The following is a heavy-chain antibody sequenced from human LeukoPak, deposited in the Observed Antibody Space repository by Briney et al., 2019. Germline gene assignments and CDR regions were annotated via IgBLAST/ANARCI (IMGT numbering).Heavy chain of an antibody. CDR1: GCTFSSYA. CDR2: LSGSGGST. J-gene: IGHJ3*02. V-gene: IGHV3-23*01. Sequence: GGSLRLSCAASGCTFSSYAISWVRQAPGKGQELVSALSGSGGSTYYADSVKGRFTISRDNSKNKLYLQMNSLRAEDTAVYYCAKQIPRYSSSWSVGSAFDIWGQGTMVTVSS. CDR3: AKQIPRYSSSWSVGSAFDI. D-gene: IGHD6-13*01.